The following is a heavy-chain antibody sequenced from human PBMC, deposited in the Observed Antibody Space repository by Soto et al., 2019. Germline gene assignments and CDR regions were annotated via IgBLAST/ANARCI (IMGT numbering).Heavy chain of an antibody. CDR3: ARDQMYYNDISGRPLNAFDV. Sequence: LRLSCAASGFTFRNYGMNWVRQAPGKGLEWVSYIGIGSSTKYYADSVKGRFTISRDNAKNSLYLQMNSLRAEDTGVYYCARDQMYYNDISGRPLNAFDVWGQGTMVTVSS. J-gene: IGHJ3*01. CDR1: GFTFRNYG. CDR2: IGIGSSTK. D-gene: IGHD3-22*01. V-gene: IGHV3-48*01.